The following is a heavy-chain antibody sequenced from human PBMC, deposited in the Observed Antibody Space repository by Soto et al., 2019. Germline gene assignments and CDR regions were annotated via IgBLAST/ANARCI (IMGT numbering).Heavy chain of an antibody. V-gene: IGHV2-26*01. CDR1: GFSLSNARMG. J-gene: IGHJ5*02. CDR2: IFSNDEK. D-gene: IGHD3-3*01. CDR3: ARIGITIFGCNWFDP. Sequence: QVTLKESGPVLVKPTETLTLTCTVSGFSLSNARMGVSWISQPPGKALEWLEHIFSNDEKSYSTSLKSRLTISKDTSKSQVVLTMTNMDPVDTATYYCARIGITIFGCNWFDPWGQGTLVTVSS.